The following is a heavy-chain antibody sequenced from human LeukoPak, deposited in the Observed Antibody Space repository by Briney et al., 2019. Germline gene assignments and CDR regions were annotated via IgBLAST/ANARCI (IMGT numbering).Heavy chain of an antibody. Sequence: ASVKVSFKSSGYTFTSYGISWVRQAPGQGLEWMGWISANNGNTNYVQKLQGRVTMTTDTSTSTAYTELRSLRYDDTAVYYCARDATAMGPLQGGMDVWGQGTTVTVSS. CDR1: GYTFTSYG. J-gene: IGHJ6*02. CDR2: ISANNGNT. D-gene: IGHD5-18*01. CDR3: ARDATAMGPLQGGMDV. V-gene: IGHV1-18*01.